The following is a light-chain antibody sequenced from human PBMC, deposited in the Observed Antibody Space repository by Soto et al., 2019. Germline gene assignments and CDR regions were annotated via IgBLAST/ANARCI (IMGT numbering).Light chain of an antibody. CDR2: SAS. CDR3: QQYNSDSPLT. V-gene: IGKV1-5*03. CDR1: QTISTW. J-gene: IGKJ4*01. Sequence: DIQITQSPSSLSASLGDIFTIALRSSQTISTWLAWYQQKPGKAPKLLIYSASDLESGVPSRFSGSGSGTAFILIISSLQPDDFARYYCQQYNSDSPLTFGGGTKVDIK.